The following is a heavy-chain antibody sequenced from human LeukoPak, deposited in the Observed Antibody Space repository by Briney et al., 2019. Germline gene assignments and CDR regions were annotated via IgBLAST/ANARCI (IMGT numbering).Heavy chain of an antibody. V-gene: IGHV3-7*01. CDR3: ASSGDSSSWYEYYFDY. CDR1: GFTFSSYW. Sequence: GGSLRLSCAASGFTFSSYWMSWVRQAPGKGLEWVANIKQDGSEKYYVDSVKGRFTISRDNAKNSLYLQMNSPRAEDTAVYYCASSGDSSSWYEYYFDYWGQGTLVTVSS. J-gene: IGHJ4*02. D-gene: IGHD6-13*01. CDR2: IKQDGSEK.